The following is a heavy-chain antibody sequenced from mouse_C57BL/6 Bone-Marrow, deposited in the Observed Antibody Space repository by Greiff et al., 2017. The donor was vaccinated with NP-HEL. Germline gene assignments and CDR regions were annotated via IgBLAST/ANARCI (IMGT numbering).Heavy chain of an antibody. Sequence: QVQLKQSGAELVKPGASVKISCKASGYTFTDYYINWVKQRPGQGLAWIGKIGPGSGSTYYNEKFKGKATLTADKSSSTAYMQLSSLTSEDSAVYFCARWGYDGYYFHWYFDVWGTGTTVTVSS. D-gene: IGHD2-3*01. V-gene: IGHV1-77*01. CDR2: IGPGSGST. J-gene: IGHJ1*03. CDR3: ARWGYDGYYFHWYFDV. CDR1: GYTFTDYY.